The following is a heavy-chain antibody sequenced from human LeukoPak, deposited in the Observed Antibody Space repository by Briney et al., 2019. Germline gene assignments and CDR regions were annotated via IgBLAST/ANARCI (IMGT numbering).Heavy chain of an antibody. CDR3: TRYYDSSGYSV. CDR2: IRSKAYGGTT. D-gene: IGHD3-22*01. CDR1: GFILGDYA. V-gene: IGHV3-49*03. Sequence: GGSLRLSCPTSGFILGDYAMSWFRQAPGKGLEWVGFIRSKAYGGTTEYAASVKGRFTISRDDSKSIAYLQMNSLKTDDTGVYYCTRYYDSSGYSVWGQGTTVTVSS. J-gene: IGHJ6*02.